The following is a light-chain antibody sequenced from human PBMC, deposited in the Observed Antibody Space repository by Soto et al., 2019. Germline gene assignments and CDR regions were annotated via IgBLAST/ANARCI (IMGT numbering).Light chain of an antibody. V-gene: IGKV1-5*01. CDR2: GAS. J-gene: IGKJ1*01. Sequence: DIQMTQYPSTLSASVGDRVTITCRASQSISTWLAWYQKKPGKAPKLLIYGASSLQSGVPSSVSGSGSGTDVTLTTSSLQPDDLATYYCQQYNTYSKTFGQGTKVDI. CDR3: QQYNTYSKT. CDR1: QSISTW.